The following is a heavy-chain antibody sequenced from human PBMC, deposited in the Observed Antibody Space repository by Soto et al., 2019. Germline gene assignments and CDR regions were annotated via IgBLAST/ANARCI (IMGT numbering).Heavy chain of an antibody. CDR3: ARDESAGSRIRY. D-gene: IGHD2-15*01. V-gene: IGHV3-21*01. J-gene: IGHJ4*02. CDR1: GSPFSTYG. Sequence: EVQVVESGGGLVKPGGSLRLSCTASGSPFSTYGMNWVRQAPGKGLEWVSSISNGGNYIYYADSVQGRFTISRDNAKNSLYLQVNSLGAEDTAVYFCARDESAGSRIRYWGQGTLVTVSS. CDR2: ISNGGNYI.